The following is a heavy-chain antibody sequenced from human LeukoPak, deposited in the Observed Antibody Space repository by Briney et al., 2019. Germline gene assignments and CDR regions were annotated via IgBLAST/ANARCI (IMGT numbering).Heavy chain of an antibody. CDR2: MNPNSGNT. CDR3: ASSTYYYDSSGYYWGILGY. V-gene: IGHV1-8*01. Sequence: GASVKVSCKASEYTFTSYDINWVRQATGQGLEWMGWMNPNSGNTGYAQKFQGRVTMTRNTSISTAYMELSSLRSEDTAVYYCASSTYYYDSSGYYWGILGYWGQGTLVTVSS. CDR1: EYTFTSYD. J-gene: IGHJ4*02. D-gene: IGHD3-22*01.